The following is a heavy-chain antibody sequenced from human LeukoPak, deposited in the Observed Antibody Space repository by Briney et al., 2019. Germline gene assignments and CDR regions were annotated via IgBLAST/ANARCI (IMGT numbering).Heavy chain of an antibody. CDR2: IHYSGST. CDR3: ARLPTGYPNWFDT. D-gene: IGHD5-18*01. V-gene: IGHV4-39*01. J-gene: IGHJ5*02. Sequence: SETLSLTCAVSGGSISSISSNNWAWIRQPPGKGLELIAAIHYSGSTYYNPSFMSRVTISVDTSKNQFSLKLRPLTATDTAVYYCARLPTGYPNWFDTWGQGILVTVSS. CDR1: GGSISSISSNN.